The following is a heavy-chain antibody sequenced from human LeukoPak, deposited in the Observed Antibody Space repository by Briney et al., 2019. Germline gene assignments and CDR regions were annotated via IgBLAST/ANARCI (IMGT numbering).Heavy chain of an antibody. D-gene: IGHD6-19*01. Sequence: PSETLSLTCAVYGGSFSGYYWSWIRQPPGKGLEWIGEINHSGSTNYNPSLKSRVTISEDTSKDQFSLKLSSVIAADTAVYYCARGIAVAPPRYWGQGTLVTVSS. V-gene: IGHV4-34*01. CDR2: INHSGST. CDR3: ARGIAVAPPRY. CDR1: GGSFSGYY. J-gene: IGHJ4*02.